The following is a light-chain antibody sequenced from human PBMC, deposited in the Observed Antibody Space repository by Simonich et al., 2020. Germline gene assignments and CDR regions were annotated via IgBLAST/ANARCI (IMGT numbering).Light chain of an antibody. Sequence: QSVLTQPPSVSGAPGQRVTISCTGSSSNIGAGYDVHWYQQLPGTAPKLLIYVNSNRPSGVPDRFSGSKSGTSASLAITGLQAEDEADYYCGTWDSSLSAGHVVFGGGTKLTVL. CDR1: SSNIGAGYD. CDR3: GTWDSSLSAGHVV. J-gene: IGLJ2*01. CDR2: VNS. V-gene: IGLV1-40*01.